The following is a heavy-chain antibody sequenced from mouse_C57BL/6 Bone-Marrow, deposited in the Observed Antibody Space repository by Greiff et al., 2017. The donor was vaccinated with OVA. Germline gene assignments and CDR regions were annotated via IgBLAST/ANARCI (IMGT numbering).Heavy chain of an antibody. CDR1: GYAFTNYL. CDR3: ARLYYDYDYAMDY. Sequence: VQLQQSGAELVRPGTSVKVSCKASGYAFTNYLIEWVKQRPGQGLEWIGVINPGSGGTNYNEKFKGKATLTADKSSSTAYMQLSSLTSEDSAVYFCARLYYDYDYAMDYWGQGTSVTVSS. CDR2: INPGSGGT. J-gene: IGHJ4*01. V-gene: IGHV1-54*01. D-gene: IGHD2-4*01.